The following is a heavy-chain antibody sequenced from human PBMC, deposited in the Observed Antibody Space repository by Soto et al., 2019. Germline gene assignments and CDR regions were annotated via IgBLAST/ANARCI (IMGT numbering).Heavy chain of an antibody. CDR3: ARGNGYIDGWRTFDF. Sequence: PSETLSLTCTVSDDSFRGADYYWSWIRQPLGKGPEWIGYTYYNGDTKYNPALKSRVTMSVDTSKNQFSLRLSSVTAADTAVYFCARGNGYIDGWRTFDFWGRGILVTVS. J-gene: IGHJ4*02. CDR2: TYYNGDT. V-gene: IGHV4-61*08. D-gene: IGHD6-19*01. CDR1: DDSFRGADYY.